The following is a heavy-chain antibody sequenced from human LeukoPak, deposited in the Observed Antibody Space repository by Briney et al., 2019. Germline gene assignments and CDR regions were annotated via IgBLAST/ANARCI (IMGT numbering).Heavy chain of an antibody. Sequence: SETLSLTCTVSGGSFSSHYWNWIRQPPGKGLEWIGYIYYSGSTNYNPSLKSRVTISVDTSKNQFSLKLSSVTAADTAVYYCARVDSSSSADYYYYMGVWGKGTTVTVSS. CDR2: IYYSGST. CDR3: ARVDSSSSADYYYYMGV. CDR1: GGSFSSHY. J-gene: IGHJ6*03. D-gene: IGHD6-6*01. V-gene: IGHV4-59*11.